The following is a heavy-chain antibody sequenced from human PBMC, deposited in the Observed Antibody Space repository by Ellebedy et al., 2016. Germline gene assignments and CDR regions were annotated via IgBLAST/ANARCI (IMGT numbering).Heavy chain of an antibody. D-gene: IGHD3-3*01. J-gene: IGHJ6*02. CDR2: IGLNDGNT. CDR3: ARDLRFLEWSYYYGMDV. Sequence: GESLKISCAASGFTLSNYAMTWVRQAPGKGLEWVSSIGLNDGNTYFADSVKGRFTLSRDNSNNTLYLQMNSLRAEDTGVYYCARDLRFLEWSYYYGMDVWGQGTTVTVSS. V-gene: IGHV3-23*01. CDR1: GFTLSNYA.